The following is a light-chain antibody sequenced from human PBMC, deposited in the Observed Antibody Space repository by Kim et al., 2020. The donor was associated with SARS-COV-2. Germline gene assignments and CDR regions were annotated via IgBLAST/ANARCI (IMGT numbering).Light chain of an antibody. CDR2: QDS. Sequence: SYELTQPPSVSVSPGQTASITCSGDKLGDKYACWYQQNPGQSPVLVIYQDSKRPSGIPERFSGSNSGNTATLTISGTQAMDEADYYCQAWDSSTVVFGGGTQLTAL. CDR3: QAWDSSTVV. J-gene: IGLJ2*01. CDR1: KLGDKY. V-gene: IGLV3-1*01.